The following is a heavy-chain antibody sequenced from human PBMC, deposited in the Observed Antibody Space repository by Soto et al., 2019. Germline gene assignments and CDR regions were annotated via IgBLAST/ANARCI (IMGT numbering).Heavy chain of an antibody. D-gene: IGHD2-2*01. V-gene: IGHV5-51*01. CDR1: GYSFTSYW. CDR3: ARRIVVVPAANHDAFDI. Sequence: GESLKISCKGSGYSFTSYWIGWVRQMPGKGLEWMGIIYPGDSDTRYSPSFQGQVTISADKSISTAYLQWSSLKASDTAMYYCARRIVVVPAANHDAFDIWGQGTMVTVSS. CDR2: IYPGDSDT. J-gene: IGHJ3*02.